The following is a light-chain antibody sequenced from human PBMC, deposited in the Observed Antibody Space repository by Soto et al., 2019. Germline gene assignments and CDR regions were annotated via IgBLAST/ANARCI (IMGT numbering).Light chain of an antibody. V-gene: IGKV1-39*01. CDR3: QQSFSNSWT. CDR2: AAS. CDR1: QSISIY. J-gene: IGKJ1*01. Sequence: DIQMTQSPSSLSASVGDRVTITCRASQSISIYLNWYQHKPGKAPKLLIYAASSLQSGVPSRFSGGGSGTDFTLTISSLQPEDFATYYCQQSFSNSWTFGQGTKVEIK.